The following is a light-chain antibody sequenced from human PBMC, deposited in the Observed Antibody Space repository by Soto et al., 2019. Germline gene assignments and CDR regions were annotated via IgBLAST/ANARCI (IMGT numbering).Light chain of an antibody. V-gene: IGKV1-5*01. CDR1: QTISTW. J-gene: IGKJ1*01. Sequence: DIQMTQSPSTLSASVGDRVTITCRASQTISTWLAWYQQKPGKAPKLLIYDASSLESGVPSRFSGSGSETEFSLTISSLQPDDFATYYCQQYSNSSPWTFGQGTKVDIK. CDR3: QQYSNSSPWT. CDR2: DAS.